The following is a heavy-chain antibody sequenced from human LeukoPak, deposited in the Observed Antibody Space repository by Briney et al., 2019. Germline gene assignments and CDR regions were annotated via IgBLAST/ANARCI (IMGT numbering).Heavy chain of an antibody. V-gene: IGHV3-7*01. D-gene: IGHD2-2*01. CDR3: ARDTGFGNSTTWYDAFDM. CDR1: GVSLSSFW. CDR2: INEAGSVQ. Sequence: PGGSLRLSCASSGVSLSSFWMTWVRQGPGKGLEWVANINEAGSVQHYMDSVKGRFTISRDNAKNSVHLQMTSLRAEDTALYYCARDTGFGNSTTWYDAFDMWGQATMVTVSS. J-gene: IGHJ3*02.